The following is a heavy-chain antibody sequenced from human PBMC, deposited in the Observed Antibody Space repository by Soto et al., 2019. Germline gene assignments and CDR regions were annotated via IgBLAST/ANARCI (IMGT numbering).Heavy chain of an antibody. CDR2: IIPIFGTA. J-gene: IGHJ6*02. Sequence: QVQLGQSGAEVKKPGSSVKVSCKASGGTFSSYAISWVRQAPGQGLEWMGGIIPIFGTANYAQKFQGRVTITADESTSTAYMELSRLRSEDTAVYYCVRGGYSSGWGGVGMDVWGQGTTVTVSS. V-gene: IGHV1-69*01. D-gene: IGHD6-19*01. CDR3: VRGGYSSGWGGVGMDV. CDR1: GGTFSSYA.